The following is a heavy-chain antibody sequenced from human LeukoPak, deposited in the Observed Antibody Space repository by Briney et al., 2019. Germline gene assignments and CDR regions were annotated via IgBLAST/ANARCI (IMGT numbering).Heavy chain of an antibody. CDR1: GFTFSIYA. D-gene: IGHD3-22*01. CDR2: ITSSGDGT. Sequence: GSLRLSCAASGFTFSIYAMSWVRQAPGKGLEWVSSITSSGDGTYYADSVKGRFTISRDNSENMLYLQMNRLRVEDTAVYFCAKDRPNYYGSNGHYYRRDGDYWGQGTLVTVSS. V-gene: IGHV3-23*01. CDR3: AKDRPNYYGSNGHYYRRDGDY. J-gene: IGHJ4*02.